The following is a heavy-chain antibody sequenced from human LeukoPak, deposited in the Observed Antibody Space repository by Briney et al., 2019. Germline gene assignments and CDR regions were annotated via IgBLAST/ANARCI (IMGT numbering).Heavy chain of an antibody. V-gene: IGHV4-39*01. CDR1: GGSISGSGYY. Sequence: SSETLSLTCTVSGGSISGSGYYWGWVRQPPGKGLEWIGSIYESGSIYYNPSLNSRVTISVDTSKNQFSLKLSSVTAADTAVYYCARWGYCSSTSCYVRAAFDIWGQGTMVTVSS. D-gene: IGHD2-2*01. CDR3: ARWGYCSSTSCYVRAAFDI. J-gene: IGHJ3*02. CDR2: IYESGSI.